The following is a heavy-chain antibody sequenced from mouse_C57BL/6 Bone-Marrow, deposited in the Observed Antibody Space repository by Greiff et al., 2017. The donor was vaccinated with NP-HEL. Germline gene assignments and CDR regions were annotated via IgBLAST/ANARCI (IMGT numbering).Heavy chain of an antibody. CDR1: GFTFNTYA. D-gene: IGHD2-2*01. CDR2: IRSKSSNYAT. J-gene: IGHJ4*01. CDR3: VREWPIYYGYDESAMDY. V-gene: IGHV10-3*01. Sequence: EVKVVESGGGLVQPKGSLKLSCAASGFTFNTYAMHWVRQAPGKGLEWVARIRSKSSNYATYYADSVKDRFTISRDDSQSMLYLQMNNLKTEDTAMYDCVREWPIYYGYDESAMDYWGQGTSVTVSS.